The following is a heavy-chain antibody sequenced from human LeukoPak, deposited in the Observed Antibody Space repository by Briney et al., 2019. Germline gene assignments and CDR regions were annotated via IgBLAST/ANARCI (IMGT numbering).Heavy chain of an antibody. CDR1: GGSFSGYY. CDR2: INHSGST. Sequence: PSETLSLTCAVYGGSFSGYYWSWIRQPPGKGLEWIGEINHSGSTNYNPSLKSRVTISVDTSKNQFSLKLSSVTAADTAVYYCARGRWFDPWGQGTLVTVSS. V-gene: IGHV4-34*01. CDR3: ARGRWFDP. J-gene: IGHJ5*02.